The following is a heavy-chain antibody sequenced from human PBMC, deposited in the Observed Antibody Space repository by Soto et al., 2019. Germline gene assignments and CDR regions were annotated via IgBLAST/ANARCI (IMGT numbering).Heavy chain of an antibody. CDR2: IYYTGTT. D-gene: IGHD2-15*01. CDR3: AEGWNFDY. J-gene: IGHJ4*02. Sequence: QVQLQESGPGLVKPSETLSLTCTVSGGSISSYYWNWIRQSPGKGLEWIGYIYYTGTTNYNPSHRSRVTISVDTSKNQFSLKLNSVTAADTAVYYCAEGWNFDYWGQGTLVTVSS. V-gene: IGHV4-59*01. CDR1: GGSISSYY.